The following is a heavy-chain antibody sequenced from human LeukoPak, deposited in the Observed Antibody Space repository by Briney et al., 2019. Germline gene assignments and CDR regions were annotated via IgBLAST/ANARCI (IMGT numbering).Heavy chain of an antibody. Sequence: GGSLRLSCAASGFTFSTSALHWVRQAPGKGLEWVAVISNDGTYKFYAGSVKGRFTISRDNSKNTLYLQIDSLRAEDTAVYYCAKWRYGSGSYPPNYGMDVWGQGTMVTVSS. CDR2: ISNDGTYK. CDR3: AKWRYGSGSYPPNYGMDV. D-gene: IGHD3-10*01. CDR1: GFTFSTSA. V-gene: IGHV3-30*01. J-gene: IGHJ6*02.